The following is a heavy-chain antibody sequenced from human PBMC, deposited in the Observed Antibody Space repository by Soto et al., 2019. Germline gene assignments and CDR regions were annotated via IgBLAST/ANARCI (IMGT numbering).Heavy chain of an antibody. CDR1: GYTSADFG. CDR2: VSGNNGAS. D-gene: IGHD2-2*01. J-gene: IGHJ5*01. Sequence: ASVKVSCKASGYTSADFGISWVRQAPGQGLEWMGWVSGNNGASNPAPKVQGRITMTLDTSTGVSYMALRSLRSDDTAIYYCVRDQKYFRVNGNWFDSRVQGTLVTVSS. CDR3: VRDQKYFRVNGNWFDS. V-gene: IGHV1-18*04.